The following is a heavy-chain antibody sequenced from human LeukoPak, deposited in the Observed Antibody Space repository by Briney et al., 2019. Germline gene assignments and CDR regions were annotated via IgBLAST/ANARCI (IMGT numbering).Heavy chain of an antibody. CDR3: ARGPERDSYGYYFDY. Sequence: GGSLRLSCAASGFTFSSYAMHWVRQAPGKGLEWVAVISYDGSNKYYAESVKGRFTISRDNSQNTPYLQMNSLRAEDTAVYYCARGPERDSYGYYFDYWGQGTLVTVSS. CDR1: GFTFSSYA. D-gene: IGHD5-18*01. V-gene: IGHV3-30*01. J-gene: IGHJ4*02. CDR2: ISYDGSNK.